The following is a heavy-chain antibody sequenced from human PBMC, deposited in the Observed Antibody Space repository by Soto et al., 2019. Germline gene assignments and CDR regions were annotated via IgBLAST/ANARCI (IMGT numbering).Heavy chain of an antibody. V-gene: IGHV1-18*01. CDR1: GYTFTNFG. D-gene: IGHD3-16*01. J-gene: IGHJ4*02. CDR2: ISAYNGNT. CDR3: ARGGTPIDY. Sequence: QVQLVQSGAEVKKPGASVKVSCKASGYTFTNFGISWVRQAPGQGLEWMGWISAYNGNTNYAQNFQGRVTITTDTSTGTAYMELSSLKADDTVVYFCARGGTPIDYWCQGTLGTVSS.